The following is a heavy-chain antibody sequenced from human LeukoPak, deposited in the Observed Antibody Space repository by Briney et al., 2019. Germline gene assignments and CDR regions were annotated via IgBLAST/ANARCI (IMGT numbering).Heavy chain of an antibody. D-gene: IGHD3-10*01. CDR2: IYPTDSDT. CDR3: ARPHYYGSLDAFDI. J-gene: IGHJ3*02. V-gene: IGHV5-51*01. CDR1: GYSFTTYW. Sequence: GESLKISCKGSGYSFTTYWIAWVRQMPGKGLEWMGIIYPTDSDTRYSPSFQGQVIISADKSINTAYMQWSSLKASDTAMYYCARPHYYGSLDAFDIWGQGTMVTVSS.